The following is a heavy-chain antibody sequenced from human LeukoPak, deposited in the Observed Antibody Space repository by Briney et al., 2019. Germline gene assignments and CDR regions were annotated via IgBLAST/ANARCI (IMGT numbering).Heavy chain of an antibody. CDR1: GGSISSYY. J-gene: IGHJ4*02. D-gene: IGHD5-18*01. V-gene: IGHV4-59*12. CDR3: ARVKRGYSRNFDY. Sequence: SETLSLTCTVSGGSISSYYWSWIRQPPGKGLEWIGYIYYSGSTNYNPSLKSRVTISVDTSKNQFSLKLSSVTAADTAVYYCARVKRGYSRNFDYWGQGTLVTVSS. CDR2: IYYSGST.